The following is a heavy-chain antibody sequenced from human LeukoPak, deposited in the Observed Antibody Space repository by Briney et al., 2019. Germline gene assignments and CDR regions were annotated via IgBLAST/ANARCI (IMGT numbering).Heavy chain of an antibody. CDR1: GFTVSSNY. V-gene: IGHV3-53*01. D-gene: IGHD6-13*01. CDR3: ARDSSSSSPYDYYYYYGMDV. CDR2: IYSGGST. J-gene: IGHJ6*02. Sequence: GGSLRLSCAASGFTVSSNYMSWVRQAPGKGLEWVSVIYSGGSTYYADSVKGRFTISRDNSKNTLYLQMNSLRAEDTAVYYCARDSSSSSPYDYYYYYGMDVWGQGTTVTVSS.